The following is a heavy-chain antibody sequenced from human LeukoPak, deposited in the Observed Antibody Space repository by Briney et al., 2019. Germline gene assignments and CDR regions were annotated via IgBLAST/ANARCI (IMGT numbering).Heavy chain of an antibody. D-gene: IGHD4-23*01. Sequence: GGSLRLSCAASGFTFSSYSMNWVRQAPGKGLEWVSSISSSSSYIYYADSVKGRFTISRDNAKNSLYLQMNSLRAEDTAVYYCARGHGGNSNFQHWGQGTLVTVSS. V-gene: IGHV3-21*01. J-gene: IGHJ1*01. CDR1: GFTFSSYS. CDR2: ISSSSSYI. CDR3: ARGHGGNSNFQH.